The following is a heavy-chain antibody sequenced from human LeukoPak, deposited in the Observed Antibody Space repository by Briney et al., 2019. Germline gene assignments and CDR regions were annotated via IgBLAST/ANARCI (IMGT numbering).Heavy chain of an antibody. CDR2: ISSSSSYI. V-gene: IGHV3-21*01. D-gene: IGHD6-19*01. CDR3: ATQSSGQNY. J-gene: IGHJ4*02. Sequence: GGSLRLSCAASGFTFSSYSMNWVRQAPGKGLEWVSSISSSSSYIYYADSVKGRFTISRDNAKNSLYLQMNSLGAEDTAVYYCATQSSGQNYWGQGTLVTVSS. CDR1: GFTFSSYS.